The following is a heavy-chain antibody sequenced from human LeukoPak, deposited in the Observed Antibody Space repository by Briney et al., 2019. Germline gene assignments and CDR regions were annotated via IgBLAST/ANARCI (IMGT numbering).Heavy chain of an antibody. V-gene: IGHV4-39*07. CDR2: IYYSGST. J-gene: IGHJ3*02. D-gene: IGHD3-10*01. Sequence: SETLSLTCTVSGGSVSSSGYYWGWIRQPPEKGLEWIGSIYYSGSTYYNPSLKSRVTISVDTSKNQFSLKLSSVTAADTAVYYCARPYYYGSGSYLPKNDWAFDIWGQGTMVTVSS. CDR3: ARPYYYGSGSYLPKNDWAFDI. CDR1: GGSVSSSGYY.